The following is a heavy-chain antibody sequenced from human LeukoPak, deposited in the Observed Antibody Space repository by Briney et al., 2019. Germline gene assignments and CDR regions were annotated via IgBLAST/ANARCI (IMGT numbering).Heavy chain of an antibody. Sequence: GGSLRLSCAASGFTFDDYAMDWVRHAPGKGPEWVSGINWNGGSTYYRDSVKGRFTISRDNAKNSLYLQMNSLRAEDTALYYCARVKGSGYRNSIDYWGQGTLVTVSS. CDR1: GFTFDDYA. V-gene: IGHV3-20*04. CDR3: ARVKGSGYRNSIDY. J-gene: IGHJ4*02. D-gene: IGHD3-3*01. CDR2: INWNGGST.